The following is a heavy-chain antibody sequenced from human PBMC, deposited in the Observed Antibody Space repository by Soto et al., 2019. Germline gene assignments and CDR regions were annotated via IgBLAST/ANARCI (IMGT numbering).Heavy chain of an antibody. D-gene: IGHD5-18*01. CDR2: IYYSGST. Sequence: QVQLQESGPGLVKPSETLSLTCTVSGGSISSYYWSWIRQPPGKGLEWIGYIYYSGSTNYNPSLKGRVTISVDPSKNQFSLKLSSVTAADTAVYYCARLVWSYGTWFDPWGQGTLVTVSS. CDR1: GGSISSYY. V-gene: IGHV4-59*08. J-gene: IGHJ5*02. CDR3: ARLVWSYGTWFDP.